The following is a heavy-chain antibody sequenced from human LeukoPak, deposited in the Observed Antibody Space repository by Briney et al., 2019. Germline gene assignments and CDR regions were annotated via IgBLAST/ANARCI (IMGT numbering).Heavy chain of an antibody. CDR3: ARERGGQAGSYFPS. CDR1: GYPFINYD. Sequence: ASVKVSCKTSGYPFINYDINWVRQASGQGLEWIGWMRPNSGKTGYAQKFQGRITMTRNISISTAYMELSSLRFDDTAVYFCARERGGQAGSYFPSWGQGTLVTVSA. J-gene: IGHJ4*02. D-gene: IGHD1-26*01. CDR2: MRPNSGKT. V-gene: IGHV1-8*01.